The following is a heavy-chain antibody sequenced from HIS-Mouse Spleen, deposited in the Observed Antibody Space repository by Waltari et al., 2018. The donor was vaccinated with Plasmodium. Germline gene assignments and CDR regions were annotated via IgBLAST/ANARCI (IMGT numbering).Heavy chain of an antibody. J-gene: IGHJ1*01. V-gene: IGHV1-2*02. Sequence: QVQLVQSGAELKKPGASVKVSCKASGYTFTGYYMHWVRQAPGQGLEWMGWINPNSGGTNYAQKFQGRVTMTRETSISTAYMELSRLRSDDTAVYYCARVLGYKAAAGTFVEYFQHWGQGTLVTVSS. CDR2: INPNSGGT. D-gene: IGHD6-13*01. CDR1: GYTFTGYY. CDR3: ARVLGYKAAAGTFVEYFQH.